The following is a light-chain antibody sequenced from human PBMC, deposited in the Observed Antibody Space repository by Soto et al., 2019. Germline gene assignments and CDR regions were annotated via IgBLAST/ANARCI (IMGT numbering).Light chain of an antibody. CDR2: DAS. CDR3: QPYDNLPLT. J-gene: IGKJ4*01. Sequence: EIQMTQSPSSLSASLGDRVTITREASQDISNYLNWYQQKPGKANKLLIYDASNLETGVPSRFSGSGSGTDFTLTISSLQPEDIATYYCQPYDNLPLTFGGGTKVDIK. CDR1: QDISNY. V-gene: IGKV1-33*01.